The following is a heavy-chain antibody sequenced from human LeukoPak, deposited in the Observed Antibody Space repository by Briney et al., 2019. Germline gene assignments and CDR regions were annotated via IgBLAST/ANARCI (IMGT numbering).Heavy chain of an antibody. D-gene: IGHD6-13*01. Sequence: SETLSLTCPVSGGSISSYYWSWIRQPPGKGLEWIGYIYTSGSTNYNPSLKSRVTISVDTSKNQFSLKLSSVTAADTAVYYCARHPRGAAAGIGWFDPWGQGTLVTVSS. CDR3: ARHPRGAAAGIGWFDP. V-gene: IGHV4-4*09. J-gene: IGHJ5*02. CDR1: GGSISSYY. CDR2: IYTSGST.